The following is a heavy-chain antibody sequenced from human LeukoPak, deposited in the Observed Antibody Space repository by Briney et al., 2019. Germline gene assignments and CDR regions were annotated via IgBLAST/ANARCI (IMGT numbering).Heavy chain of an antibody. CDR1: GFTFSGDG. J-gene: IGHJ4*02. D-gene: IGHD6-19*01. CDR2: ISYDGSNK. Sequence: PGGSLRLSSAASGFTFSGDGRHWVRQAPGKGLEWVSVISYDGSNKYYADSVKGRFTISRDNSKNTLYLQMNSLRAEDTAVYYCAKAGYSSGWTSDYFDYWGQGTLVTVSS. CDR3: AKAGYSSGWTSDYFDY. V-gene: IGHV3-30*18.